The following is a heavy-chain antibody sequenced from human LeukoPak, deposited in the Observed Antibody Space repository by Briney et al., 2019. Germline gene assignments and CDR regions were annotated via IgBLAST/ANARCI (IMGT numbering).Heavy chain of an antibody. CDR1: GGSISSSSYY. V-gene: IGHV4-39*07. Sequence: SETLSLTCTVSGGSISSSSYYWGWIRQPPGKGLEWIGSIYYSGSTYYNPSLKGRVTISVDTSKNQFSLKLSSVTAADTAVYYCARDYSGRLNAFDIWGQGTMVTVSS. D-gene: IGHD1-26*01. CDR3: ARDYSGRLNAFDI. J-gene: IGHJ3*02. CDR2: IYYSGST.